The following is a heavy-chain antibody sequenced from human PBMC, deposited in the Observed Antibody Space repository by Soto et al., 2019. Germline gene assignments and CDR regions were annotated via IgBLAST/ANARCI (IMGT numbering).Heavy chain of an antibody. Sequence: QITLKESGPTQVRPTQTLMLTCTFSGFSLASSGVGVAWLRKPPGRALEWLAVVYWDDDKRYNPSLKPTLTITNDTTMNLVVLIMTYMDPADTATYYCAHRGNMYGNWDLGYFDYWGQGAQVTVSS. CDR1: GFSLASSGVG. V-gene: IGHV2-5*02. CDR3: AHRGNMYGNWDLGYFDY. CDR2: VYWDDDK. D-gene: IGHD2-8*01. J-gene: IGHJ4*02.